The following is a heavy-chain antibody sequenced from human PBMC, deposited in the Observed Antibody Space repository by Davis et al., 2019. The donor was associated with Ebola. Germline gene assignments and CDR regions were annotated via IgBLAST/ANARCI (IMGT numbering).Heavy chain of an antibody. CDR2: IRSKGDRYAT. D-gene: IGHD2-15*01. J-gene: IGHJ4*02. CDR3: TSRNVSVTYSTYFDY. V-gene: IGHV3-73*01. CDR1: GFTFSGST. Sequence: GESLKISCAASGFTFSGSTIHWVRQASGKGLEWVGRIRSKGDRYATAYAASVKGRFTISRDDSKTTAYLQMNGLKTEDTAVYYCTSRNVSVTYSTYFDYWGQGTRVTVSS.